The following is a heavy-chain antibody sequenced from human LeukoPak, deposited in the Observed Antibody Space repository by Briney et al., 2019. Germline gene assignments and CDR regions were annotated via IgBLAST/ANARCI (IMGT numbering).Heavy chain of an antibody. CDR1: GFTFPEYY. Sequence: ASVKVSCRIFGFTFPEYYIPWVGQAPGQGPEWMGLITLKTGGTHYAQKLQGRVTMTRDTSITTAYMELSRLTSDDTAVYFCARDLEFYHVLSGYYIPSFDSWGQGAVVTVSS. J-gene: IGHJ4*02. CDR2: ITLKTGGT. V-gene: IGHV1-2*02. D-gene: IGHD3-3*01. CDR3: ARDLEFYHVLSGYYIPSFDS.